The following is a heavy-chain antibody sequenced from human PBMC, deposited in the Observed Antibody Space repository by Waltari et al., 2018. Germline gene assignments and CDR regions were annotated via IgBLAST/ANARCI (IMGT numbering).Heavy chain of an antibody. V-gene: IGHV4-39*07. CDR1: GGSISSSSYY. D-gene: IGHD7-27*01. J-gene: IGHJ4*02. CDR3: ARDHPGGLELGIATPFDY. CDR2: IYYSGST. Sequence: QLQPQESGPGLVKPSETLSLTCTVSGGSISSSSYYWGWIRQPPGKGLEWIGSIYYSGSTYYNPSLKSRVTISVDTSKNQFSLKLSSVTAADTAVYYCARDHPGGLELGIATPFDYWGQGTLVTVSS.